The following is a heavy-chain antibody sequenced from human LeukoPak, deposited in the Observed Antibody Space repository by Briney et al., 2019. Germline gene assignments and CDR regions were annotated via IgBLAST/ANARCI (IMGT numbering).Heavy chain of an antibody. CDR3: ARQSLQDDAFDI. V-gene: IGHV4-61*01. J-gene: IGHJ3*02. CDR2: IYYSGST. Sequence: SETLSLTCAVSGGSISSGSYSWSWIRQPPGKGLEWIGYIYYSGSTNYNPSLKSRVTISVDTSKNQFSLKLSSVTAADTAVYYCARQSLQDDAFDIWGQGTMVTVSS. CDR1: GGSISSGSYS. D-gene: IGHD4-11*01.